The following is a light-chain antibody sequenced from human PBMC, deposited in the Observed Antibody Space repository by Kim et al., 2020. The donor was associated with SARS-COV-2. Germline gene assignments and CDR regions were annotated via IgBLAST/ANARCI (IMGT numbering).Light chain of an antibody. CDR3: HQYGRSPTWT. V-gene: IGKV3-20*01. Sequence: PGERATRTCRASQSVTSTFLAWYQKKPGQAPRLLIYGATTRATGIPDRFSGSGAGTDFTPTISRLENEDFGIYYCHQYGRSPTWTFGQGTKVDIK. CDR1: QSVTSTF. J-gene: IGKJ1*01. CDR2: GAT.